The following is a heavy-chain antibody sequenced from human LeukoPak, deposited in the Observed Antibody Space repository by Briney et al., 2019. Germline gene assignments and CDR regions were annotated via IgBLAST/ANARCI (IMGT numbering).Heavy chain of an antibody. CDR3: ARMVRGVIISTFDY. CDR1: GFTFSSYS. Sequence: GGSLRLSCAASGFTFSSYSMNWVRQAPGKGLEWVSYISSSSSTIYYADSVKGRFTISRDNAKNSLHLQMNSLRDEDTAVYYCARMVRGVIISTFDYWGQGTLVTVSS. D-gene: IGHD3-10*01. J-gene: IGHJ4*02. CDR2: ISSSSSTI. V-gene: IGHV3-48*02.